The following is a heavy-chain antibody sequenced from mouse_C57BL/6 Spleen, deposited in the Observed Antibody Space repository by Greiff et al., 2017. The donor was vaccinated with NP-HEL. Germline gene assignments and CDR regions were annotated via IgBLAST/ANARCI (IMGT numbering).Heavy chain of an antibody. V-gene: IGHV1-7*01. CDR2: INPSSGYT. D-gene: IGHD1-1*01. J-gene: IGHJ3*01. CDR1: GYTFTSYR. Sequence: QLQQSGAELAKPGASVKLSCKASGYTFTSYRMHWVKQRPGQGLEWIGYINPSSGYTKYNQKFKDKATLTADKSSSTAYMQLSSLTYEDSAVYYCARGAYGSLSLGAYWGQGTLVTVSA. CDR3: ARGAYGSLSLGAY.